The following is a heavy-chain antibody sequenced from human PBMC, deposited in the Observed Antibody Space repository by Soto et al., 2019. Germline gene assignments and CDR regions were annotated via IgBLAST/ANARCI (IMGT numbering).Heavy chain of an antibody. V-gene: IGHV4-4*02. CDR2: IYHSGNT. Sequence: SETLSLTCAVSGDSISSGAWWSWVRQSPGKWLQWIGEIYHSGNTRNNPSLKSRVTMSVDKSNNQFSLNLMSVTAADTATYYCARDSSTRCSRTDSYMSCGRGILVT. CDR1: GDSISSGAW. D-gene: IGHD2-2*01. J-gene: IGHJ5*02. CDR3: ARDSSTRCSRTDSYMS.